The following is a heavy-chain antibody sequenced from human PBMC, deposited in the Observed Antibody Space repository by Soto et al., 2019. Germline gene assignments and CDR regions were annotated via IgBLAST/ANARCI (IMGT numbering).Heavy chain of an antibody. CDR2: IIPIFGTA. CDR1: GGTFSSYA. Sequence: QVQLVQSGAEVKKPGSSVKVSCKASGGTFSSYAISWGRQAPGQGLEWMGGIIPIFGTANYAQKFQGRVTITADESTITAYMELRSLRSEDTAVYYCARDLISSSSWGYYYGMDVWGQGTTFTVSS. J-gene: IGHJ6*02. D-gene: IGHD6-6*01. CDR3: ARDLISSSSWGYYYGMDV. V-gene: IGHV1-69*01.